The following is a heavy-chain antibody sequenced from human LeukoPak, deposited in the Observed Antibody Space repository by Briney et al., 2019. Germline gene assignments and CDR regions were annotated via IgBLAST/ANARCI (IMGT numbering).Heavy chain of an antibody. Sequence: SETLSLTCTVSGGSISSGSYYWSWIRQPAGKGLEWIGRIYTSGSTNYNPSLKSRVTISVDTSKNQFSLKLSSVTAADTAVYYCARDLAGAFEYWGQGNLVIVSS. CDR2: IYTSGST. CDR1: GGSISSGSYY. CDR3: ARDLAGAFEY. V-gene: IGHV4-61*02. J-gene: IGHJ4*02. D-gene: IGHD2-8*02.